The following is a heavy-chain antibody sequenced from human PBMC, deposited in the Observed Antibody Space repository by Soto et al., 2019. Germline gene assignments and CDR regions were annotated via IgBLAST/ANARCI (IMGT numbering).Heavy chain of an antibody. CDR2: ISYDGNNK. V-gene: IGHV3-30*03. D-gene: IGHD3-3*01. CDR1: GFTFSSYG. Sequence: SLRLSCAASGFTFSSYGLHWVRQAPGKGLEWVAVISYDGNNKYYADSVKGRFTISRDNSKNTLYLQMNSLRAEDTAVYYCVGEITIFGVDPPWFDPWGQGTLVTVSS. CDR3: VGEITIFGVDPPWFDP. J-gene: IGHJ5*02.